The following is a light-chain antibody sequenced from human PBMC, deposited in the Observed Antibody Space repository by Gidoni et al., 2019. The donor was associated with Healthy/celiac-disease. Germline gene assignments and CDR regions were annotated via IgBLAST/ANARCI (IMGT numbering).Light chain of an antibody. CDR3: SSYTSSSTWV. CDR2: DVS. J-gene: IGLJ3*02. V-gene: IGLV2-14*01. CDR1: SSDVGGYNY. Sequence: QSALTQPASVSGSPGQSITISCTGTSSDVGGYNYFSWYQQHPGKAPNLMLYDVSNRPSGVSNRFSGSKSGNTASLTISGLQAEDEADYYCSSYTSSSTWVFGGGTKLTVL.